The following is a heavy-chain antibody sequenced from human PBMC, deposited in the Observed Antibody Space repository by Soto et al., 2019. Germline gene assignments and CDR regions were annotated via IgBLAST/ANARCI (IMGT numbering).Heavy chain of an antibody. CDR1: GFTFSSHG. D-gene: IGHD3-22*01. CDR2: ISYDGSNE. V-gene: IGHV3-30*18. J-gene: IGHJ4*02. CDR3: AKDYYDSSGYRTVLDY. Sequence: GGSLRLSCAASGFTFSSHGMHWVRQAPGKGLEWVAVISYDGSNEYYADYLKGRFTISRDNSKNTLYLQMNSLRAEDTAVYYCAKDYYDSSGYRTVLDYWGQGTLVTVSS.